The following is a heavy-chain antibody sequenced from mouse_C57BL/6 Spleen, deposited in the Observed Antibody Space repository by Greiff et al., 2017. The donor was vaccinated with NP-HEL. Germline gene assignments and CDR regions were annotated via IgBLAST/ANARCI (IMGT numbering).Heavy chain of an antibody. D-gene: IGHD1-1*01. Sequence: EVQVVESEGGLVQPGSSMKLSCTASGFTFSDYYMAWVRQVPEKGLEWVANINYDGSSTYYLDSLKSRFIISRDNAKNILYLQMSSMKSEDTATYDCAREDYYGSSYLWYFDVWGTGITVTVSS. J-gene: IGHJ1*03. CDR1: GFTFSDYY. CDR3: AREDYYGSSYLWYFDV. V-gene: IGHV5-16*01. CDR2: INYDGSST.